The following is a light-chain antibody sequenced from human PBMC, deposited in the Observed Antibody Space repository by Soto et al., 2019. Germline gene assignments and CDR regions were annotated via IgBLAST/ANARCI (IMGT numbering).Light chain of an antibody. CDR2: DVT. V-gene: IGLV2-11*01. CDR3: SSYAGNNNCV. J-gene: IGLJ2*01. CDR1: ISDVAGYNY. Sequence: QSVLTQPRSVSGSPGQSVTISCTGTISDVAGYNYVSWYQHHPDKAPKLMISDVTKRPSWVPYRFSGSKSGNTASLTISEPQAEDEDDYYCSSYAGNNNCVFGGGTKLTVL.